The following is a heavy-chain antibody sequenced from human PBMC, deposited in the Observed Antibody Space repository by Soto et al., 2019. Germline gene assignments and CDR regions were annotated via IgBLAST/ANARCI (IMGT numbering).Heavy chain of an antibody. Sequence: FVTMSLTCTVADGSISISGYYWGWIRQPPGNWLEWIGSIYYSGSTYYNPSLKSRVPISVDTSKNQSSLKLSSVTAADTAVYYCARKFGRPADGMDVWGQGTTVTVSS. CDR3: ARKFGRPADGMDV. V-gene: IGHV4-39*01. J-gene: IGHJ6*02. CDR1: DGSISISGYY. CDR2: IYYSGST. D-gene: IGHD3-16*01.